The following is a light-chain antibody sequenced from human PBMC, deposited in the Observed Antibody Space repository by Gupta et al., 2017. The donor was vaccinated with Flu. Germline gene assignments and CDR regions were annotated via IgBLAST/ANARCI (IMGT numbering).Light chain of an antibody. J-gene: IGLJ2*01. CDR1: SSNLGPNY. Sequence: TSTCSGTSSNLGPNYIYWSRHFPGTAPKLLISNDDQRPSGIPDRFSGSKSGTSATLAINGLRAEDEGDYYCAAWDDSLSVWVFGGGTKLTVL. CDR2: NDD. CDR3: AAWDDSLSVWV. V-gene: IGLV1-47*01.